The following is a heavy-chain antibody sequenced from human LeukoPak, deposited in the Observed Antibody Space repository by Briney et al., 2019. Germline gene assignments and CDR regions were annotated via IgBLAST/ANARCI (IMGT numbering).Heavy chain of an antibody. CDR2: ISSSGNTI. CDR1: GFTFSDYY. V-gene: IGHV3-11*04. J-gene: IGHJ6*03. D-gene: IGHD5/OR15-5a*01. CDR3: AKESTQRSYYYMDV. Sequence: GESLRLSCAASGFTFSDYYMSWIRQAPGKGLEWVSYISSSGNTIYYADSVKGRFTISRDNAKNSLYLQMNSLRAEDTAVYYCAKESTQRSYYYMDVWGKGTTVTVSS.